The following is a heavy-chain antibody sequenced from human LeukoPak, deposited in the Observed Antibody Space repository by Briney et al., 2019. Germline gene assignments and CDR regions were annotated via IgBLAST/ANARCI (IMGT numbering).Heavy chain of an antibody. Sequence: SVKASCKASGGTFSSYAISWVRQAPGQGLEWMGGIIPIFGTANYAQKFQGRVTITADESTSTAYMELSSLRSEDTAVYYCAREDDFWSGYTPSYGMDVWGQGTTATVSS. V-gene: IGHV1-69*13. CDR1: GGTFSSYA. CDR3: AREDDFWSGYTPSYGMDV. CDR2: IIPIFGTA. J-gene: IGHJ6*02. D-gene: IGHD3-3*01.